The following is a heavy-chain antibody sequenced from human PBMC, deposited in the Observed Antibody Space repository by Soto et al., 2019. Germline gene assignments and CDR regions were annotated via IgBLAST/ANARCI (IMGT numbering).Heavy chain of an antibody. CDR2: VSHSGST. CDR1: GGSISINDW. Sequence: QVQLQESGPRLVKPSGTLSLTCAVSGGSISINDWWSWVRQPPGKGLEWIGDVSHSGSTNYRPSLRGRVTISLDRSKKQFSLKLTSVTAADTAVYFCARGYDRSASPARYFDCWGQGTLVTVSS. V-gene: IGHV4-4*02. J-gene: IGHJ4*02. D-gene: IGHD3-22*01. CDR3: ARGYDRSASPARYFDC.